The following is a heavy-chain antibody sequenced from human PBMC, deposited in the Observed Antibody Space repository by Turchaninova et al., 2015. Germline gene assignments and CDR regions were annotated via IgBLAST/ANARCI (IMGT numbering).Heavy chain of an antibody. CDR3: SRDSGPAGADIIPSKDLYYYGMDV. Sequence: QVQLVESGGGVVQRGRSLRVSCVRSGCEFSSLGQNWVRQDPVTGLEWSAVSWYGVRKTYYADSVKGRFTISRDKSKNTLYLQMNSRRAEDTAVYYCSRDSGPAGADIIPSKDLYYYGMDVWGQGTTVTVTS. CDR2: SWYGVRKT. CDR1: GCEFSSLG. D-gene: IGHD2-2*01. J-gene: IGHJ6*02. V-gene: IGHV3-33*01.